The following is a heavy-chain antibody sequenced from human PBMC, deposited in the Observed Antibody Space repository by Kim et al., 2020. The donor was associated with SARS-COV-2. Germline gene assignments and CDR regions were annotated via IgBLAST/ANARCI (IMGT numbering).Heavy chain of an antibody. V-gene: IGHV1-69*13. CDR3: AIRPTYYDILTGYYEGSYFDY. D-gene: IGHD3-9*01. CDR2: IIPIFGTA. CDR1: GGTFSSYA. Sequence: SVKVSCKASGGTFSSYAISWVRQAPGQGLEWMGGIIPIFGTANYAQKFQGRVTITADESTSTAYMELSSLRSEDTAVYYCAIRPTYYDILTGYYEGSYFDYWGQGTLVTVSS. J-gene: IGHJ4*02.